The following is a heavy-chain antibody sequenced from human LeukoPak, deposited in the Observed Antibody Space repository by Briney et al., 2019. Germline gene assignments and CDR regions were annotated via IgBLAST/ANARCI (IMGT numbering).Heavy chain of an antibody. CDR3: ARRSPLVAVTTAHYYDY. J-gene: IGHJ4*02. Sequence: PSETLSLTCAVSGGSISSNNWWGWVRQPPGKGLEWIGEISYSGNTYYNPSLKSRVTISMDTSKNQFSLNLNSVTASDTTVYYCARRSPLVAVTTAHYYDYWGPGTLVTVSS. CDR2: ISYSGNT. D-gene: IGHD2-21*02. V-gene: IGHV4/OR15-8*02. CDR1: GGSISSNNW.